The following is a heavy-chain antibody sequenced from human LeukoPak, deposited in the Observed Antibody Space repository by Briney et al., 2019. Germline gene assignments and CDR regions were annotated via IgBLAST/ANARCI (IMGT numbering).Heavy chain of an antibody. V-gene: IGHV4-4*07. CDR1: GGSISSYY. Sequence: SETLSLTCTVSGGSISSYYWSWIWHPAGKGLEWIGRIYTSGSTNYNPSLKSRVTMSVDTSKNQFSLKLSSVTAADTAVYYCARIRYSSGIDYWGQGTLVTVSS. CDR2: IYTSGST. D-gene: IGHD6-19*01. CDR3: ARIRYSSGIDY. J-gene: IGHJ4*02.